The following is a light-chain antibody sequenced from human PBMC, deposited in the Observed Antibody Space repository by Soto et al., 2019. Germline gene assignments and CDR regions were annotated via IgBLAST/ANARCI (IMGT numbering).Light chain of an antibody. CDR1: QGISSY. Sequence: AIRMTQSPSSLSASTGDRVTITCRASQGISSYLAWYQQKPGKAPKLLIYKASSLESGVPSGFSGSGSGTDFTLTISSLQPEDFATYYCQQSYSTPQTFGQGTKVDIK. CDR2: KAS. V-gene: IGKV1-8*01. CDR3: QQSYSTPQT. J-gene: IGKJ1*01.